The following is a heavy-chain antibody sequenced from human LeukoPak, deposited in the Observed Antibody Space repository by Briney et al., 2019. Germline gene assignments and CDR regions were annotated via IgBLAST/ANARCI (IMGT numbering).Heavy chain of an antibody. CDR1: GYTFTGYY. J-gene: IGHJ4*02. D-gene: IGHD6-13*01. V-gene: IGHV1-46*01. CDR3: ARDFSWSVDY. CDR2: IKHSGGST. Sequence: VASVKVSCKASGYTFTGYYMHWVRQAPGQGREGMGIIKHSGGSTTYAQKFQGRLTMTRDTSTGTVNMELSSLTSEDTAVYYCARDFSWSVDYWGQGALVTVSS.